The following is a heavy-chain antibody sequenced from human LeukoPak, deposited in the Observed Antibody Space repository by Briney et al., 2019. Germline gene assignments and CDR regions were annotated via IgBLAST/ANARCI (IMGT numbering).Heavy chain of an antibody. D-gene: IGHD4-23*01. V-gene: IGHV4-34*01. CDR3: ARWTHTVAKDDDAFDI. CDR1: GFTFDDYG. Sequence: GSLRLSCAASGFTFDDYGMSWIRQPPGKGLEWIGEINHSGSTNYNPSLKSRVTISVDTSKNQFSLKLSSVTAADTAVYYCARWTHTVAKDDDAFDIWGQGTMVTVSS. J-gene: IGHJ3*02. CDR2: INHSGST.